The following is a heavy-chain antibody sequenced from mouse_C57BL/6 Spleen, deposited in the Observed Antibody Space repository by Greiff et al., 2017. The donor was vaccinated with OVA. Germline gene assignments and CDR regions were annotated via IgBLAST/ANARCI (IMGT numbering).Heavy chain of an antibody. CDR3: TRDGYGYDGFAY. Sequence: EVKVEESGEGLVKPGGSLKLSCAASGFTFSSYAMSWVRQTPEKRLEWVAYISSGGDYIYYADTVKGRFTISRDNARNTLYLQMSSLKSEDTAMYYCTRDGYGYDGFAYWGQGTLVTVSA. J-gene: IGHJ3*01. CDR2: ISSGGDYI. CDR1: GFTFSSYA. D-gene: IGHD2-2*01. V-gene: IGHV5-9-1*02.